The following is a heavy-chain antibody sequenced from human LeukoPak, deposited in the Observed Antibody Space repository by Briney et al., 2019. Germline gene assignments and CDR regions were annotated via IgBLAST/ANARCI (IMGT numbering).Heavy chain of an antibody. D-gene: IGHD5-12*01. CDR2: VGISSGNT. V-gene: IGHV3-48*04. J-gene: IGHJ4*02. Sequence: GGSLRLSCAASGFTFSDYSMNWVRQAPGKGLEWISYVGISSGNTKYADSVKGRFTISGDSAKNPVYLQMNSLRVEDTAVYYCARDFRYAFDNWGQGTLVTVSS. CDR3: ARDFRYAFDN. CDR1: GFTFSDYS.